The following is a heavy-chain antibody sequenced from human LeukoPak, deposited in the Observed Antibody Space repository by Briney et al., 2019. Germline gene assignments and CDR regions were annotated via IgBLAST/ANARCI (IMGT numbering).Heavy chain of an antibody. V-gene: IGHV3-11*06. CDR2: ISSSSSYT. D-gene: IGHD3-10*01. Sequence: PAGSLTLSCAASGFTFSDYYMSWIRQAPGKGLEWVSYISSSSSYTNYADSVKGRFTISRDNAKNSLYLQMNSLRAEDTAVYYCARHRGSGALKHNWFDPGGKGSLVTVSS. J-gene: IGHJ5*02. CDR1: GFTFSDYY. CDR3: ARHRGSGALKHNWFDP.